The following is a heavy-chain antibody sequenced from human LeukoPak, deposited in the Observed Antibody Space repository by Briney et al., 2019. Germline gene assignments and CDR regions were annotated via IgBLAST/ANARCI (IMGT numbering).Heavy chain of an antibody. CDR3: ASEGRVSGYDFDY. CDR2: INSDGSST. Sequence: GGSLRLSCAASGFTFSSYWMHWVRQAPGKGLVWVSRINSDGSSTTYADSVKGRFTISRDNAKNTLYLQMNSLRVEDTAVYYCASEGRVSGYDFDYWGQGNLVTVSS. D-gene: IGHD5-12*01. V-gene: IGHV3-74*01. J-gene: IGHJ4*02. CDR1: GFTFSSYW.